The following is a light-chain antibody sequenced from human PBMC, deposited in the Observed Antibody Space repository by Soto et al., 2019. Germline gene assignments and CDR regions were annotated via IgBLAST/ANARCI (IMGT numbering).Light chain of an antibody. Sequence: EIVVTQSTGTLSLSPGERATLSCRASQTVTRSYLAWYQQKPGQAPRLLIYGASTRATGIPARFSGSGSGTDFTLTISRLEPEDFAMYYCQQSHRAIDTFGQGTRLEIK. V-gene: IGKV3-20*01. CDR3: QQSHRAIDT. CDR1: QTVTRSY. CDR2: GAS. J-gene: IGKJ5*01.